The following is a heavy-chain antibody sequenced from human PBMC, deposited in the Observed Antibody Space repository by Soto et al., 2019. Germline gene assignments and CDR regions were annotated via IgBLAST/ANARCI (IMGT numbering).Heavy chain of an antibody. D-gene: IGHD6-6*01. J-gene: IGHJ4*02. CDR1: GFTFDDYA. V-gene: IGHV3-9*01. CDR3: AKDISGSWSSSVVFDY. CDR2: ISWNSGSI. Sequence: GGSLRLSCAASGFTFDDYAMHWVRQAPGKGLEWVSGISWNSGSIGYADSVKGRFTISRDNAKNSLYLQMNSLRAEDTALYYCAKDISGSWSSSVVFDYWGQGTLVTVSS.